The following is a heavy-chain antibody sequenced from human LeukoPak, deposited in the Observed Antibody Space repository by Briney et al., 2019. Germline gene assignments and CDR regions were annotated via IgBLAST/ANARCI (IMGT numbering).Heavy chain of an antibody. V-gene: IGHV5-51*01. CDR3: ARRLVVVITTDAFDI. Sequence: GESLKISCKGSGYSFTSYWIGWVRQMPGKGLEWMGIIYPGDSDTRYSPSFQGQVTVSADKSISTAYLQWSSLKASDTAMYYCARRLVVVITTDAFDIWGQGTMVTVSS. CDR2: IYPGDSDT. CDR1: GYSFTSYW. D-gene: IGHD3-22*01. J-gene: IGHJ3*02.